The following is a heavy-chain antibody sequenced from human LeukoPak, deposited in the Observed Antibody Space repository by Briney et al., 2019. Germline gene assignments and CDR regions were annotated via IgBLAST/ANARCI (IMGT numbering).Heavy chain of an antibody. CDR2: IYYSGST. CDR3: ARFPPGIAVAGTHGPTHPDY. CDR1: GGSISSSSYY. V-gene: IGHV4-39*07. Sequence: PSETLSLTCTVSGGSISSSSYYWGWIRQPPGKGLEWIGSIYYSGSTYYNPSLKSRVTISVDTSKNQFSLKLSSVTAADTAVYYCARFPPGIAVAGTHGPTHPDYWGQGTLVTVSS. J-gene: IGHJ4*02. D-gene: IGHD6-19*01.